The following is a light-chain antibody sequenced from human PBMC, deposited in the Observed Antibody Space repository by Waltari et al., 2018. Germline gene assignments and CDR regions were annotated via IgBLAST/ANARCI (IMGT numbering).Light chain of an antibody. V-gene: IGLV1-40*01. CDR1: SSNIGAGYY. J-gene: IGLJ2*01. CDR2: DNA. Sequence: QSVLTQPPSLSGAPGQRVTFSCTGSSSNIGAGYYVHWYQQLPGTAPKLLIYDNATRPSGVPDRFSGSKAGTSRSLAITGLQAEDEADYYRQSYDTTLRGSIFGGGTKLTVL. CDR3: QSYDTTLRGSI.